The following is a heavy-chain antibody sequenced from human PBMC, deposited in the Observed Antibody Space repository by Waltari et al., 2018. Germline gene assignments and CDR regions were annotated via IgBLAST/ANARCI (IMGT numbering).Heavy chain of an antibody. Sequence: QVQLQESGPGLVKPSETLSLTCTVSGDSVSSGSYYWNWIRQPPGKGLEWIGYSYSSGNTNYNPSFKGRVTMSLDTSKNQFSRKLSSVTAADTAVYYCATDRFLEWTHIDYWGQGTLVTVSS. CDR1: GDSVSSGSYY. CDR2: SYSSGNT. J-gene: IGHJ4*02. V-gene: IGHV4-61*01. D-gene: IGHD3-3*01. CDR3: ATDRFLEWTHIDY.